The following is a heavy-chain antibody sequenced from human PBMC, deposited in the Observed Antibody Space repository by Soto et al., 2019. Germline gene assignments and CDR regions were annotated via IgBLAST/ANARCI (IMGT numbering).Heavy chain of an antibody. CDR2: INHSGST. CDR1: GGSFSGYY. Sequence: SETLSLTCAVYGGSFSGYYWSWIRQPPGKGLEWIGEINHSGSTNYNPSLKSRVTISVDTSKNQFSLKLSSVTAADTAVYYCARGYGDYVCDYWGQGTLVTVSS. CDR3: ARGYGDYVCDY. D-gene: IGHD4-17*01. V-gene: IGHV4-34*01. J-gene: IGHJ4*02.